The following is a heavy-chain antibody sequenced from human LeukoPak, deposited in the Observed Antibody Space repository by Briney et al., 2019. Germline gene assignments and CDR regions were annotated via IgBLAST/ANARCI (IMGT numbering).Heavy chain of an antibody. CDR1: GGSFSGYY. Sequence: SETLSLTCAVYGGSFSGYYWSWIRQPPGKGLEWIGEINHSGSTNYNPSLKSRVTISVDTSKNQFSLKLSSVTAADTAVYYCARDRKLLWFGELAWFDPWGQGTLVTVSS. CDR2: INHSGST. V-gene: IGHV4-34*01. CDR3: ARDRKLLWFGELAWFDP. J-gene: IGHJ5*02. D-gene: IGHD3-10*01.